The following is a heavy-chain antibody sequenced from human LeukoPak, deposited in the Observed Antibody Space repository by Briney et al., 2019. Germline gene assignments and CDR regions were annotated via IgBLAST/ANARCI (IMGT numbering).Heavy chain of an antibody. Sequence: GGSLRLSCAASGFTFSSYAMSWVRQAPGKGLEWVSAISGSGGSTYYADSVKGRFTISRDNAKNSLYLQMNSLRAEDTAVYYCARDQWPCGSYYLFDYWGQGTLVTASS. D-gene: IGHD1-26*01. CDR3: ARDQWPCGSYYLFDY. J-gene: IGHJ4*02. CDR1: GFTFSSYA. V-gene: IGHV3-23*01. CDR2: ISGSGGST.